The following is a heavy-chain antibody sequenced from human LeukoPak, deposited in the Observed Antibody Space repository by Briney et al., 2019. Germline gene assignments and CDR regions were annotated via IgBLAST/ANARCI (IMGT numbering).Heavy chain of an antibody. Sequence: PGASVKVSCKASGYTFTSHGISWVRQAPGQGLEWMGWISAYNGNTNYVQKLQGRVTMTTDTSTSTAYMELRSLRSDDTAVYYCAREFPGLLPAAPRGYCFDYWGQGTLVTVSS. J-gene: IGHJ4*02. CDR2: ISAYNGNT. CDR3: AREFPGLLPAAPRGYCFDY. CDR1: GYTFTSHG. D-gene: IGHD2-2*01. V-gene: IGHV1-18*01.